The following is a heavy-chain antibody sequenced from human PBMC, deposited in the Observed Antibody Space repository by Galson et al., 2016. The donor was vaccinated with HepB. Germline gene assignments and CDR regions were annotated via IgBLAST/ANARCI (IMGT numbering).Heavy chain of an antibody. CDR1: GFTFSRYG. V-gene: IGHV3-30*03. CDR2: ISYDGSNK. CDR3: AVVGDVSRD. Sequence: SLRLSCAASGFTFSRYGMHWVRQAPGKGLEWVAVISYDGSNKYYADSVKGRFTISRDNSKNTLFLQMNSLRAEDTAVYYCAVVGDVSRDWGQGTLVTVSS. D-gene: IGHD2-21*01. J-gene: IGHJ4*02.